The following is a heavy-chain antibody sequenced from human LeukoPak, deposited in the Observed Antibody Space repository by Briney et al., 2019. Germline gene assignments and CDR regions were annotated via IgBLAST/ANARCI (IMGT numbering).Heavy chain of an antibody. J-gene: IGHJ4*02. Sequence: PSASVKVSCKASGGTFTTFAISWMRQAPGQGLQWMGAIVPIFGKSHYAQKLQGRLTITADESTNTAFMELARLTADDTAVYYCARESLAGTWPSDYWGQGTLVTVSS. CDR3: ARESLAGTWPSDY. D-gene: IGHD6-19*01. CDR1: GGTFTTFA. V-gene: IGHV1-69*13. CDR2: IVPIFGKS.